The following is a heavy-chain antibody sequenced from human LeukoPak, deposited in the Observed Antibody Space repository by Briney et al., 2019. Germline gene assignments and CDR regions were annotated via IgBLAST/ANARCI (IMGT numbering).Heavy chain of an antibody. J-gene: IGHJ4*02. D-gene: IGHD1-7*01. CDR1: GGSISSSDW. CDR2: VYYSGST. V-gene: IGHV4-4*02. CDR3: ARAVRNWNYGYAFDY. Sequence: PSETLSLTCAVSGGSISSSDWWSWVRQPPGKGLEWIGEVYYSGSTYYNPSLKSRVTISVDTSKNQFSLKLSSVTAADTAVYYCARAVRNWNYGYAFDYWGQGTLVTVSS.